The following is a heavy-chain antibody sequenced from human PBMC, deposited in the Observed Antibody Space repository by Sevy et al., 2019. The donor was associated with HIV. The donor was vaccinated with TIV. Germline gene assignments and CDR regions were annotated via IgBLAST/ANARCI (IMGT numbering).Heavy chain of an antibody. CDR2: IIPIFGTA. CDR1: GGTFSSYA. Sequence: ASVKVSCKASGGTFSSYAISWVRQAPGQGLEWMGGIIPIFGTANYAQKFQGRVTITADESTSTAYMELSSLRSEDTAVYYCARGFEAYGSSGYRGWFDPWGQGTLVTVSS. CDR3: ARGFEAYGSSGYRGWFDP. V-gene: IGHV1-69*13. D-gene: IGHD3-22*01. J-gene: IGHJ5*02.